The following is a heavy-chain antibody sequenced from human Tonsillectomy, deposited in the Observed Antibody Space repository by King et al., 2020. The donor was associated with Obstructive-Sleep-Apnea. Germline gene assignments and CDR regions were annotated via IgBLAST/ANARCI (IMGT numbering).Heavy chain of an antibody. CDR2: IFSNDEK. CDR3: ARISVYSRSWYWFDS. J-gene: IGHJ5*01. V-gene: IGHV2-26*01. D-gene: IGHD6-13*01. CDR1: GFSLSNARMG. Sequence: TLKESGPVLVKPTETLTLTCTVSGFSLSNARMGVSWIRQPPGKALEWLAHIFSNDEKSYSTSLKSRLTISKDTSKSQVVLTMTNMDPVETATYYCARISVYSRSWYWFDSWGQGTLVTVSS.